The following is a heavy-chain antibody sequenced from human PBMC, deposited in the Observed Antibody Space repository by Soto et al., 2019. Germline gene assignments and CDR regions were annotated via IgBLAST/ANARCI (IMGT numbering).Heavy chain of an antibody. CDR3: ARVVAGDYYYYGMDV. V-gene: IGHV1-69*13. J-gene: IGHJ6*02. CDR1: GGTFSSYA. D-gene: IGHD6-19*01. CDR2: IIPIFGTA. Sequence: SVKVSCKASGGTFSSYAISWVRQAPGQGLEWMGGIIPIFGTANYAQKFQGRVTITADESTSTAYMELSSLRSEDTAVYYCARVVAGDYYYYGMDVWGQGTTVTVSS.